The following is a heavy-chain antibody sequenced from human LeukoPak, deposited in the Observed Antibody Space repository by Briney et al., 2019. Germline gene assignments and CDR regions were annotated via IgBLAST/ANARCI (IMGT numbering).Heavy chain of an antibody. D-gene: IGHD3-10*01. J-gene: IGHJ4*02. CDR1: GFTFSTYE. Sequence: GGSLRLSCAASGFTFSTYEMNWVRQAPGKGLEWVSYISSSVTIYYADSMKGRFTISRDNAKNSLYLQMNSLRAEDTAVYYCASGAQSDYWGQGTLVTVSS. CDR2: ISSSVTI. CDR3: ASGAQSDY. V-gene: IGHV3-48*03.